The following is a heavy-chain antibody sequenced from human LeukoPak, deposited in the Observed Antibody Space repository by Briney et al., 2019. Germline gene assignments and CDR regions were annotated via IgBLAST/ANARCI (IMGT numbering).Heavy chain of an antibody. CDR2: TYYRSKWYN. V-gene: IGHV6-1*01. CDR3: AKIVGVTIDV. D-gene: IGHD1-26*01. CDR1: GDSVSSSSAA. J-gene: IGHJ4*02. Sequence: SQTLSLTCAISGDSVSSSSAAWNWTRQSPSRGLEWLGRTYYRSKWYNDYAVSVKSRITINPDTPKNQFSLQLNSVTPEDTAVYYCAKIVGVTIDVWGQGTLVTVSS.